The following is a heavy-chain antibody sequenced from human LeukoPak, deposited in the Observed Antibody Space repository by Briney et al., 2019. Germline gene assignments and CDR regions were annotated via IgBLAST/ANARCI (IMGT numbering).Heavy chain of an antibody. CDR3: ARQGIAAAGTVWFDS. J-gene: IGHJ5*01. CDR2: IYYSGST. Sequence: PSETLSLTCTVSGGSISSYYWSWIRQPPGKGLEWVGYIYYSGSTNYNPSLKSRVTISVDTSKNQFSLKLSSVTAADTAVYYCARQGIAAAGTVWFDSWGQGTLVTVSS. V-gene: IGHV4-59*01. D-gene: IGHD6-13*01. CDR1: GGSISSYY.